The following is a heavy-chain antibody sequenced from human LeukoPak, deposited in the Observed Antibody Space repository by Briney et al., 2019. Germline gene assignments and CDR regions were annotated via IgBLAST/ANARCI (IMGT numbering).Heavy chain of an antibody. CDR2: ISSSSSYI. V-gene: IGHV3-21*01. CDR1: GFTFSSYS. CDR3: ARDRIAAAGTGYYYGMDV. D-gene: IGHD6-13*01. J-gene: IGHJ6*02. Sequence: GGSLRLSCAASGFTFSSYSMNWVRQAPGKGLEWVSSISSSSSYIHYADSVKGRFTISRDNAKNSLYLQMNSLRAEDTAVYYCARDRIAAAGTGYYYGMDVWGQGTTVTVSS.